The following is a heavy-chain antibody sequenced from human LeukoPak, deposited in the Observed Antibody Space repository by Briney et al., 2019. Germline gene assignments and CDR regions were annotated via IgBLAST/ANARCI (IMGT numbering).Heavy chain of an antibody. CDR3: ARGRWSATTASYYLDF. D-gene: IGHD5-24*01. Sequence: ASVKVSCKASGGTFSSYAISWVRQAPGQGLEWMGGIIPIFGTANYAQKFQGRVTITRDTSASTAYMELSSLTSEDTAVYYCARGRWSATTASYYLDFWGQGTLVTVSS. J-gene: IGHJ4*02. V-gene: IGHV1-69*05. CDR2: IIPIFGTA. CDR1: GGTFSSYA.